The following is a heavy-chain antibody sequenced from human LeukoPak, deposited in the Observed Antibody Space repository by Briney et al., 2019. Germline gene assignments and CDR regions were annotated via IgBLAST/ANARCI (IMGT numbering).Heavy chain of an antibody. D-gene: IGHD6-13*01. CDR2: IYYGGST. J-gene: IGHJ4*02. V-gene: IGHV4-59*08. CDR3: ARRAGIGQAYFDY. Sequence: SETLSLTCTVSGGSMSFYYWSWIRQSPGKGLECIGYIYYGGSTYYNPSLKSRVTISVDTSKNQFSLNLDPVTAADTAVYYCARRAGIGQAYFDYWGQGTLVTVSS. CDR1: GGSMSFYY.